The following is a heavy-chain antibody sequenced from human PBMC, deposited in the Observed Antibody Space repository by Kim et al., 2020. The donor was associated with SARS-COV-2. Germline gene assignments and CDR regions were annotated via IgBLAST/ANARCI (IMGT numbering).Heavy chain of an antibody. Sequence: RYSPSFQGQVTISADKSISTAYLQWSSLKASDTAMYYCARHQRDVSGFDYWGQGTLVTVSS. CDR3: ARHQRDVSGFDY. J-gene: IGHJ4*02. V-gene: IGHV5-51*01. D-gene: IGHD2-2*01.